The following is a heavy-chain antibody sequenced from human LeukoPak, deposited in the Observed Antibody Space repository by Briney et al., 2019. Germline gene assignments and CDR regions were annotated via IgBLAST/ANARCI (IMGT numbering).Heavy chain of an antibody. J-gene: IGHJ4*02. V-gene: IGHV3-53*05. CDR2: IYGGAGT. D-gene: IGHD6-13*01. Sequence: GGSLRLSCAASGLTVSSNYISRVRQAPGKGLEWVAVIYGGAGTFYADSVKGRFTISRGNSKNTLHLQMNSLRAEDTAVYYCARALLGYSKSWYYFDYWGQGTLVSVSS. CDR1: GLTVSSNY. CDR3: ARALLGYSKSWYYFDY.